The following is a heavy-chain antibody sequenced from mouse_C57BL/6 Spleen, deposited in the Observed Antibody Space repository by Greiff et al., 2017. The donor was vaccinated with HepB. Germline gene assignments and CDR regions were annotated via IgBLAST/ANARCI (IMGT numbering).Heavy chain of an antibody. CDR2: ISSGSSTT. Sequence: EVKLVESGGGLVKPGGSLKLSCAASGFTFSDYGMHWVRQAPEKGLEWVAYISSGSSTTYYADTVKGRFTITGDNAKSTLFLQMTGLRSEDTAMYYCADWVFAYWGQGTLVTVSA. J-gene: IGHJ3*01. CDR3: ADWVFAY. V-gene: IGHV5-17*01. CDR1: GFTFSDYG.